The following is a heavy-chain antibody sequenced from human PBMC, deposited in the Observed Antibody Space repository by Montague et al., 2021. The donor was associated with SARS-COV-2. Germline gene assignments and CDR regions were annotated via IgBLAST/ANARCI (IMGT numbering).Heavy chain of an antibody. J-gene: IGHJ3*02. D-gene: IGHD3-22*01. CDR2: ISSSGGTT. V-gene: IGHV3-48*03. Sequence: SLRLSCAASGFPFSSYEMNWVRQAPGKGLEWVSYISSSGGTTFYADSVRGRFTISRDNAKNSLYLQMNSLRAEDTAVYYCARESRITMLVVVITSAFDIWGQGTMVTVSS. CDR3: ARESRITMLVVVITSAFDI. CDR1: GFPFSSYE.